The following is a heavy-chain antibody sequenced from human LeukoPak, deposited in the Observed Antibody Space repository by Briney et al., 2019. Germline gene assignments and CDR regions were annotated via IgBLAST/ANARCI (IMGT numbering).Heavy chain of an antibody. V-gene: IGHV4-61*02. CDR3: ARVSRGRYSSSFDY. D-gene: IGHD5-12*01. CDR2: IYTSGST. Sequence: SQTLSLTCTVSGGSISSGSDYGSWIRKPAGKGLEWIGRIYTSGSTNYNPSLKSRVTISVDTSKNQFSLKLSSVTAADTAVYYCARVSRGRYSSSFDYWGQGTLVTVSS. J-gene: IGHJ4*02. CDR1: GGSISSGSDY.